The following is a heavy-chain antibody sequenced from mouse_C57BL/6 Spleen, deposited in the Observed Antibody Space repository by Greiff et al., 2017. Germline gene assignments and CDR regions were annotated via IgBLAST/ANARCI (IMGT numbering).Heavy chain of an antibody. D-gene: IGHD2-2*01. V-gene: IGHV14-4*01. Sequence: EVQLQQSGAELVRPGASVKLSCTASGFNIKDDYMHWVKQRPEQGLEWIGWIDPENGDTEYASKFQGKATITVDTSSNTAYLQLSSLASEDTAVYYCNAGGYDPFWGQGTTLTVSS. J-gene: IGHJ2*01. CDR3: NAGGYDPF. CDR1: GFNIKDDY. CDR2: IDPENGDT.